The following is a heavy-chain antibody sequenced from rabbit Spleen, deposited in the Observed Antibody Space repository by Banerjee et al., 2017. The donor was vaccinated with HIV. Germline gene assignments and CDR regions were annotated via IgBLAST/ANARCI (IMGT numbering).Heavy chain of an antibody. V-gene: IGHV1S40*01. D-gene: IGHD3-3*01. CDR3: ARDLVVAIGWNFNL. CDR1: GVSFSSNHY. CDR2: MEGGSSAFS. Sequence: QQLVESGGDLVKPGASLTLTCTASGVSFSSNHYMCWVRQAPGKGLEWIACMEGGSSAFSYFASWAKGRFTISKTSSTTVTLQMTSLTAADTATYFCARDLVVAIGWNFNLWGPGTLVTVS. J-gene: IGHJ4*01.